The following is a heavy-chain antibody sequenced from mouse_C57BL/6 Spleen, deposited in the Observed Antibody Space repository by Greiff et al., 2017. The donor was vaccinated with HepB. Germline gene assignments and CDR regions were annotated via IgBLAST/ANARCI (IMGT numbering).Heavy chain of an antibody. CDR3: ARPITTVGARGYYFDY. J-gene: IGHJ2*01. CDR1: GYAFSSYW. CDR2: IYPGDGDT. V-gene: IGHV1-80*01. Sequence: QLQQSGAELVKPGASVKISCKASGYAFSSYWMNWVKPRPGKGLEWIGKIYPGDGDTNYNGKFKGKDTLTADKSSSTAYMQLSSRTSEDAAVYFCARPITTVGARGYYFDYWGQGTTLTVSS. D-gene: IGHD1-1*01.